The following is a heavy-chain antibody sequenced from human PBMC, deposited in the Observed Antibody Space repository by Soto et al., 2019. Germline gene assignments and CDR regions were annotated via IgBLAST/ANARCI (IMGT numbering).Heavy chain of an antibody. J-gene: IGHJ4*02. V-gene: IGHV3-30-3*01. D-gene: IGHD1-26*01. Sequence: GGSLRLSCAATGFTFSSYAMHWVRQAPGKGLEWVAVISYDGSNKYYADSVKGRFTISRDNSKSTLYLQMNSLRAEDTAVYYCARRSEWELPGDFDYWGQGTLVTVSS. CDR3: ARRSEWELPGDFDY. CDR1: GFTFSSYA. CDR2: ISYDGSNK.